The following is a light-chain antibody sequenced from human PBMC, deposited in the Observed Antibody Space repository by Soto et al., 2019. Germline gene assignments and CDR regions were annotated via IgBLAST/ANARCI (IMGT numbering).Light chain of an antibody. CDR1: QSVRSRY. CDR2: GSS. J-gene: IGKJ1*01. V-gene: IGKV3-20*01. Sequence: EIVLTQSPGTLSLSPGERATLSCRASQSVRSRYLAWYQQKPGQAPRLLIYGSSSRPPGIPDRVSGSGSGTEFTLTISRLEPEDFAVYYCQQYGTSTQTFGQGTKVDI. CDR3: QQYGTSTQT.